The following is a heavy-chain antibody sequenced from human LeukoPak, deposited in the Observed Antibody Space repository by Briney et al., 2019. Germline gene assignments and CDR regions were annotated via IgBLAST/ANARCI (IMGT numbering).Heavy chain of an antibody. Sequence: SETLSLTCTVSGGSVSSGSYCWSWIRQPPGKGLEWIGYIYYSGSTNYNPSLKSRVTISVDTSKNQFSLKLSSVTAADTAVYYCARDRVVESDSGSYSVHDAFDIWGQGKMVTVSS. CDR1: GGSVSSGSYC. V-gene: IGHV4-61*01. CDR3: ARDRVVESDSGSYSVHDAFDI. J-gene: IGHJ3*02. D-gene: IGHD1-26*01. CDR2: IYYSGST.